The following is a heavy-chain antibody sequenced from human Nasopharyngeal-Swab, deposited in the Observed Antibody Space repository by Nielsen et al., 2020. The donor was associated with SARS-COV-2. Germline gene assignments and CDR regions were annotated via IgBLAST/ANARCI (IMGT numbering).Heavy chain of an antibody. CDR2: INHSGST. Sequence: SETLSLTCAVSGGSISSSNWWSWVRQPPGKGLEWIGEINHSGSTNYNPSLKSRVTISVDTSKNQFSLKLSSVTAADTAVYYCARGPKGGSGSYSPLDYWGQGTLVTVSS. J-gene: IGHJ4*02. CDR3: ARGPKGGSGSYSPLDY. D-gene: IGHD3-10*01. CDR1: GGSISSSNW. V-gene: IGHV4-4*02.